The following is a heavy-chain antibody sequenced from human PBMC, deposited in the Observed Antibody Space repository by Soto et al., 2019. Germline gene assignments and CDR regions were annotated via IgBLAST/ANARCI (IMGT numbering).Heavy chain of an antibody. CDR1: GFTSSNYG. D-gene: IGHD1-1*01. V-gene: IGHV3-33*01. CDR2: KWFFASGGNE. Sequence: GGSLRLSCATSGFTSSNYGIHWVRQAPGKGLEWVAVKWFFASGGNEYYADSVKGRFTISRDDGHNSLFLQMDSLRAEDTALYYCARDTTRLEHWGQGTLVTVSS. J-gene: IGHJ4*02. CDR3: ARDTTRLEH.